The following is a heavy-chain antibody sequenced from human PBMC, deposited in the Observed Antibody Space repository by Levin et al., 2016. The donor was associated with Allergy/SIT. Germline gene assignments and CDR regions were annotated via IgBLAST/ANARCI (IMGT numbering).Heavy chain of an antibody. D-gene: IGHD2-2*01. CDR3: AGATIVIPAAHSDYHYYGMDV. V-gene: IGHV5-10-1*01. Sequence: VRQMPGKGLEWMGRIDPSDSYTNYSPSFQGHVTISADKSINTAYLQWSSLKASDTAMYYCAGATIVIPAAHSDYHYYGMDVWGQGTTVTVSS. J-gene: IGHJ6*02. CDR2: IDPSDSYT.